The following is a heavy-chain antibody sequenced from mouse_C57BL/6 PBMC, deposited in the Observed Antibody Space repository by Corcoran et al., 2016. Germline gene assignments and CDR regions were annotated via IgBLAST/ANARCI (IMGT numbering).Heavy chain of an antibody. CDR3: ARVYGSSYDAMDY. V-gene: IGHV9-3*01. CDR1: GYTFTTYG. CDR2: INTYSGVP. D-gene: IGHD1-1*01. J-gene: IGHJ4*01. Sequence: QIQLVQSGPELKKPGETVKISCKASGYTFTTYGMSWVKQAPGKGLKWMGWINTYSGVPTYADDFKGRFAFSLETSASTAYLQINNLKNEDTATYCWARVYGSSYDAMDYWGQGTSVTVSS.